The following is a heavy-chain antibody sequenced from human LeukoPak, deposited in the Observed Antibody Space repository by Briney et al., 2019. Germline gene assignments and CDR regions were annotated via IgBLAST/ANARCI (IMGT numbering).Heavy chain of an antibody. CDR2: ISGSGGST. J-gene: IGHJ4*02. Sequence: PGGSLRLSCAASGFTFSDYYMSWIRQAPGKGLEWVSAISGSGGSTYYADSVKGRFTISRDNSKNTLYLQMNSLRAEDTAVYYCAKDGGLSDYYFDYWGQGTLVTVSS. D-gene: IGHD3-16*02. CDR3: AKDGGLSDYYFDY. CDR1: GFTFSDYY. V-gene: IGHV3-23*01.